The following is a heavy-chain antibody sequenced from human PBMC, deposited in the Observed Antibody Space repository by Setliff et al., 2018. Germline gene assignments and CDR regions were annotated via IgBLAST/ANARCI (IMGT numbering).Heavy chain of an antibody. D-gene: IGHD7-27*01. V-gene: IGHV4-38-2*01. CDR3: ATLTGDRGVDY. CDR2: IYYRGIT. CDR1: GYSISSGYN. J-gene: IGHJ4*02. Sequence: SETLSLTCAVSGYSISSGYNWGWIRQPPGKGLEWIASIYYRGITSYNSSLKSRVSISVDTSKNQVSLNLNSVTAADTAVYYCATLTGDRGVDYWGQGRLVTVSS.